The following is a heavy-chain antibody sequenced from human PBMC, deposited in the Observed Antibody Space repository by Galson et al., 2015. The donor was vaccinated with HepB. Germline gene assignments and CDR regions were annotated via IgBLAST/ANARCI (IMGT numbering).Heavy chain of an antibody. CDR3: ARVNIYGGKFFDF. CDR2: IYYSGTT. V-gene: IGHV4-31*03. Sequence: TLSLTCTVSGGSISSGGYYWSWIRQLPGKGLGWIGDIYYSGTTYYNPSLKSRLSISVDRSKNQFSLNLSSVTDADTAVYYCARVNIYGGKFFDFWGQGTLVTVSS. CDR1: GGSISSGGYY. D-gene: IGHD4-23*01. J-gene: IGHJ4*02.